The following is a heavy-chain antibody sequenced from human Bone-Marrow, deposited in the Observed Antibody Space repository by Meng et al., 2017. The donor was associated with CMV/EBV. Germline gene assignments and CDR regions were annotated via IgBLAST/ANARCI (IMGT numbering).Heavy chain of an antibody. CDR2: IYRGGDGT. J-gene: IGHJ4*02. Sequence: GASLKISCAASGFTFSTYTLSWVRQAPGKGLEWVSVIYRGGDGTDYADSVKGRFIVSRDDSKNTLYLQMSSLRADDTAVYYCAKGKTGDYWGQGTLDTGSS. CDR3: AKGKTGDY. CDR1: GFTFSTYT. V-gene: IGHV3-23*03.